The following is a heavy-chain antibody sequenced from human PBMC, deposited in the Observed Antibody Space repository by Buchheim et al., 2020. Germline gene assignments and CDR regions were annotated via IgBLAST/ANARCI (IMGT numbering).Heavy chain of an antibody. CDR1: GFTFNSYT. Sequence: EEQLVESGGDLVQPGGSLRLSCAASGFTFNSYTMNWVRQAPGKGLEWVSYITSSSSSTYYADSVKGRFTISRDNAKNSLYLQMNSLGVEDTAVYYCARDDYNSASHYWGQGTL. CDR2: ITSSSSST. CDR3: ARDDYNSASHY. V-gene: IGHV3-48*04. J-gene: IGHJ4*02. D-gene: IGHD4-11*01.